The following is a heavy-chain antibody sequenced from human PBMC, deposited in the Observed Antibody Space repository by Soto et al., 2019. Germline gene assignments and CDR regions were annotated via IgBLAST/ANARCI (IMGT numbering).Heavy chain of an antibody. CDR3: AREIWFGELGWFDP. V-gene: IGHV4-59*01. J-gene: IGHJ5*02. D-gene: IGHD3-10*01. CDR2: IYYSGST. Sequence: QVQLQESGPGLVKPSETLSLTCTVSGGSISSYYWSWIRQPPGKGLEWIGYIYYSGSTNYNPSLKSRVTISVDTSKNQFSLKLSSVTAADTAVYYCAREIWFGELGWFDPWGQGTLVTVSS. CDR1: GGSISSYY.